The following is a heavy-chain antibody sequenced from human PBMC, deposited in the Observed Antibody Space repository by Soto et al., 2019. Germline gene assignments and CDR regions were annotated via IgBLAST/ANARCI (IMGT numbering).Heavy chain of an antibody. Sequence: PGGSLRLSCAASGFTFSTYAMSWVRQAPGKGLEWVSAVISGDSTYYADSVKGRFTISRDNSKNTLFLQLNSLRAEDTAVYYCAKVKTTGYSRIDYSGQGTLVTVSS. J-gene: IGHJ4*02. CDR1: GFTFSTYA. V-gene: IGHV3-23*01. CDR3: AKVKTTGYSRIDY. D-gene: IGHD3-9*01. CDR2: VISGDST.